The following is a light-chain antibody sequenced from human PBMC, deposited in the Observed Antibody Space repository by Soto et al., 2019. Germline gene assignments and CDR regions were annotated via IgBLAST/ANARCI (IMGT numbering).Light chain of an antibody. CDR3: SSYTSSSTLNVV. CDR1: SSDVGGYNY. Sequence: QSVLTQPASVSGSPGQSITIYCTGTSSDVGGYNYVSWYQQHPGKAPQLMIYDVSNRPSGVSNRFSGSKSGNTASLTISGLQAEDEADYYCSSYTSSSTLNVVFGGGTKLTVL. V-gene: IGLV2-14*01. J-gene: IGLJ2*01. CDR2: DVS.